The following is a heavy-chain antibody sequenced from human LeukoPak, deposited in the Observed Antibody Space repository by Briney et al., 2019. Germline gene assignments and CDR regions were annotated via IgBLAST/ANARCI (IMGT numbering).Heavy chain of an antibody. CDR3: ARGSRDGYNDAFDI. J-gene: IGHJ3*02. CDR2: ISYDGSNK. CDR1: GFTFSSYA. V-gene: IGHV3-30*11. D-gene: IGHD5-24*01. Sequence: PGGSLRLSCAASGFTFSSYAMHWVRQAPGKGLEWVAVISYDGSNKYYADSVKGRFTISRDNSKNTLYLQMNSLRAEATPVYSCARGSRDGYNDAFDIWGQGTIVTLS.